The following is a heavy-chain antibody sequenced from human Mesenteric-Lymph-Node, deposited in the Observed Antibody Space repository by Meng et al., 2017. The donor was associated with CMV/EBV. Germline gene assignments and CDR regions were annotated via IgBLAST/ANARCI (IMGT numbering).Heavy chain of an antibody. D-gene: IGHD2-8*01. J-gene: IGHJ6*02. V-gene: IGHV3-33*01. Sequence: GESLKISCAASGFTFSSYGMHWVRQAPGKGLEWVAVIWYDGSNKYYADSVKGRFTISRDNSKNTLYLQMNSLRAEDTAVYYCARGGIDCSNAMCSLYYYFYGMDVWGQGTTVTVSS. CDR3: ARGGIDCSNAMCSLYYYFYGMDV. CDR1: GFTFSSYG. CDR2: IWYDGSNK.